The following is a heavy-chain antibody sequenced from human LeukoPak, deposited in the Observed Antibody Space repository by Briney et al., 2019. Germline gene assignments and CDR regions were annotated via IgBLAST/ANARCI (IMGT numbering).Heavy chain of an antibody. CDR3: ATRPTMIGEDWFDP. J-gene: IGHJ5*02. D-gene: IGHD3-22*01. CDR2: FDPEDGET. V-gene: IGHV1-24*01. CDR1: GYTLTELS. Sequence: AASVKVSCKVSGYTLTELSMHWVRQAPGKGLEWMGGFDPEDGETIYAQKFQGRVTMTEDTSTDTAYMELSSLRSEDTAVYYCATRPTMIGEDWFDPWGRGTLVTVSS.